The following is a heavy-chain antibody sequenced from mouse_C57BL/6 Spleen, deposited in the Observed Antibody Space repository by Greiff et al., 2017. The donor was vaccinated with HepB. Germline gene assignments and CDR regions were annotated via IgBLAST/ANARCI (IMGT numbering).Heavy chain of an antibody. CDR1: GYTFTSHW. CDR3: TGVQLRATWGFAY. V-gene: IGHV1-5*01. CDR2: IYPGNSDT. Sequence: VQLQQSGTVLARPGASVKMSCKTSGYTFTSHWMHWVKQRPGQGLEWIGAIYPGNSDTSYNQKFKGKAKLTAVKAASTAYMELSSLTNEESAVYYCTGVQLRATWGFAYWGQGTLVTVSA. J-gene: IGHJ3*01. D-gene: IGHD3-2*02.